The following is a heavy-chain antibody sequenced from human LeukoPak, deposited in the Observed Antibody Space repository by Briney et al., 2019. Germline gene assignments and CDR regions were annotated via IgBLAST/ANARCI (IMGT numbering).Heavy chain of an antibody. Sequence: SETLSLTCTVSGGSISSYYWSWLRQPPGKGLEWIGYIYYSGSTNYNPSLKSRVTISVDTSKNQFSLKLTSVTAADTAVYYCARGTIGGDSLAGWFDPWGQGTLVTVSS. D-gene: IGHD2-21*02. CDR3: ARGTIGGDSLAGWFDP. CDR2: IYYSGST. V-gene: IGHV4-59*01. J-gene: IGHJ5*02. CDR1: GGSISSYY.